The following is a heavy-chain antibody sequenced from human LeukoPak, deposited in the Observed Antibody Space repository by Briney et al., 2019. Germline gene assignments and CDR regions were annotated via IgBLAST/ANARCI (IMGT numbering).Heavy chain of an antibody. V-gene: IGHV5-51*01. CDR3: AIAPPSDDILTAYYGGAFGH. CDR1: GYSFSAYR. D-gene: IGHD3-9*01. J-gene: IGHJ4*02. Sequence: RGESLQFSCKGSGYSFSAYRIAWVRQMPGPALEWVGIVYRGDSETRYDPTLQGHVSISTYNTISTACLQWGSLKASNTAIYYCAIAPPSDDILTAYYGGAFGHWGQGTPVTVSS. CDR2: VYRGDSET.